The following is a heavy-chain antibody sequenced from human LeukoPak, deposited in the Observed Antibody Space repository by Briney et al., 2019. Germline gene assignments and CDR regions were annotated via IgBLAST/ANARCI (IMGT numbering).Heavy chain of an antibody. D-gene: IGHD1-20*01. CDR2: IYYSGST. CDR3: AGRTITGTFDY. CDR1: GGSISSYY. V-gene: IGHV4-59*12. J-gene: IGHJ4*02. Sequence: SETLSLTCTVSGGSISSYYWSWIRQPPGKGLEWIGYIYYSGSTNYNPSLKSRVTISVDTSKNQFSLKLSSVTAADTAVYYCAGRTITGTFDYWGQGTLVTVSS.